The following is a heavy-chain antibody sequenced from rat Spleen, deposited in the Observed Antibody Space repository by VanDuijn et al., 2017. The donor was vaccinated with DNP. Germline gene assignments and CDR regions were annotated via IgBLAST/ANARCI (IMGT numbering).Heavy chain of an antibody. V-gene: IGHV5-25*01. J-gene: IGHJ2*01. D-gene: IGHD3-1*01. CDR2: ISTGGGNT. CDR3: ATHDFDY. Sequence: EVQLVESGGGLVQPGRSLRLSCTVSGLTFSNHFMAWVRRSPTKGLEWVASISTGGGNTYYRDSVKGRFTISRDNAKSTLYLQMDSLRSEDTATYYCATHDFDYWGQGVMVTVSS. CDR1: GLTFSNHF.